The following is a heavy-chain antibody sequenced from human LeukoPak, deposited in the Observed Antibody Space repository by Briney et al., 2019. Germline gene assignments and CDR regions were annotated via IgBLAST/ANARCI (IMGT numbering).Heavy chain of an antibody. CDR1: GFTFGSYS. D-gene: IGHD5-18*01. V-gene: IGHV3-48*01. J-gene: IGHJ3*02. CDR3: ARELVDTAMVTVNAFDI. Sequence: GGSLRLSCAASGFTFGSYSMNWVRQAPGKGLEWVSYISSSSSTIYYADSVKGRFTISGDNAKNSLYLQMNSLRAEDTAVYYCARELVDTAMVTVNAFDIWGQGTMVTVSS. CDR2: ISSSSSTI.